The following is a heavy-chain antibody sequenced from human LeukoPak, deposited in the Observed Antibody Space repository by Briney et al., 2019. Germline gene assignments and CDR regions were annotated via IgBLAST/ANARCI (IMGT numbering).Heavy chain of an antibody. Sequence: AGGSLRLSCAASGFTFSGSAMHWVRQASGKGLEWVGRIRSKANSYATAYAASVKGRFTISRDDSKNTAYLQMNSLKTEDTAVYYCTSGSSGYFPFDYWGQGTLVTVSS. CDR2: IRSKANSYAT. CDR1: GFTFSGSA. V-gene: IGHV3-73*01. CDR3: TSGSSGYFPFDY. D-gene: IGHD3-22*01. J-gene: IGHJ4*02.